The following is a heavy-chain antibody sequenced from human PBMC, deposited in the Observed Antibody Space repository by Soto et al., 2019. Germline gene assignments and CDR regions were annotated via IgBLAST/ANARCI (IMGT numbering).Heavy chain of an antibody. D-gene: IGHD4-4*01. V-gene: IGHV3-33*01. J-gene: IGHJ3*02. CDR1: GFTLSSNG. Sequence: LRLSCAAPGFTLSSNGLHWVLQAPGPGLEWVAFIWYDGSDKYYADSLKGRFTISRDNSKNTLYLQMNSLRAEDTAVYYCARDRYPNYPPDAFDIWGQGTLVTVSS. CDR3: ARDRYPNYPPDAFDI. CDR2: IWYDGSDK.